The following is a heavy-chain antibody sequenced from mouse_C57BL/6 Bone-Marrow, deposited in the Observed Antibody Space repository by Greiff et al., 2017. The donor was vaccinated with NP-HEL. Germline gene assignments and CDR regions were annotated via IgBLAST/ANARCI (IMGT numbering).Heavy chain of an antibody. CDR3: ARSWEFFDEGYAMDY. Sequence: QVQLQQSGAELAKPGASVKLSCKASGYTFTSYWMHWVKQRPGQGLEWIGDINPSSGYTKYNQKFKNKATLTADKSSSTAYMQLSSLTYEDSAVYDCARSWEFFDEGYAMDYWGQGTSVTVSS. CDR1: GYTFTSYW. V-gene: IGHV1-7*01. J-gene: IGHJ4*01. D-gene: IGHD4-1*01. CDR2: INPSSGYT.